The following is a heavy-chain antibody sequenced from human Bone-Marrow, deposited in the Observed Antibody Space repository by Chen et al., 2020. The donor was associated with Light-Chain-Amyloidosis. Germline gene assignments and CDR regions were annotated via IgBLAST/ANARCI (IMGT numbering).Heavy chain of an antibody. D-gene: IGHD1-26*01. V-gene: IGHV3-30*18. Sequence: VQLVESGEGLAQPGGSLRLSCAASGFTFSSYGIFWVRQAPGKGLEWVALISYDANRDFYADSVKGRFTVSRDNSKNTLYLQMNSLRIEDTAVYYCAKARLYSGSYWGIVDYWGQGTLVTVSS. CDR3: AKARLYSGSYWGIVDY. CDR2: ISYDANRD. J-gene: IGHJ4*02. CDR1: GFTFSSYG.